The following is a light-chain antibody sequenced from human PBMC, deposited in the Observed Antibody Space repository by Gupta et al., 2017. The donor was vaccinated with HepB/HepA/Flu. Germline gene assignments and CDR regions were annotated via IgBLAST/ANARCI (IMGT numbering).Light chain of an antibody. V-gene: IGKV2-28*01. CDR1: QSLLHSNGYNY. CDR3: MQALQTPPYT. CDR2: LGS. Sequence: DTVMTQSPLSLPVTPGEPASISCRSSQSLLHSNGYNYLDWYLQKPGQSPQLLIYLGSNRASGVPDRFSGSGSGTDFTLKISRVEAEDVGVYYCMQALQTPPYTFGQGTKLEIK. J-gene: IGKJ2*01.